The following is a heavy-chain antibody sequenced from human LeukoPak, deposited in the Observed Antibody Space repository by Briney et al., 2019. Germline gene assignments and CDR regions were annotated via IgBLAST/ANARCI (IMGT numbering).Heavy chain of an antibody. CDR2: IIPIFGTA. Sequence: SVKVSCKASRGTFSSYAISWVRQAPGQGLEWMGGIIPIFGTANYAQKFQGRVTITADKSTSTAYMELSSLRSEDTAVYYCATHYDILTGRFDYWGQGTLVTVSS. CDR1: RGTFSSYA. J-gene: IGHJ4*02. CDR3: ATHYDILTGRFDY. D-gene: IGHD3-9*01. V-gene: IGHV1-69*06.